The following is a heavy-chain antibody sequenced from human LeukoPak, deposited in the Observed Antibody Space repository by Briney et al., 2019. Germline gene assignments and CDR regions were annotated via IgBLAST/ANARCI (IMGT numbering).Heavy chain of an antibody. CDR3: AADLQAFAFDI. CDR1: GGSISSGGYY. Sequence: SETLSLTCTVSGGSISSGGYYWSWIRQHPGKGLEWIGYIYYSGNTFHNPSLKSRVTISVDTSKNQFSLKLNSVTAADTAVYYCAADLQAFAFDIWGQGTMVTVSS. V-gene: IGHV4-31*03. J-gene: IGHJ3*02. D-gene: IGHD3-3*02. CDR2: IYYSGNT.